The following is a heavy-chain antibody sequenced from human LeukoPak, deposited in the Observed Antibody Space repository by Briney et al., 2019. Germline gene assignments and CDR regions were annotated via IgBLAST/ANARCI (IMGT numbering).Heavy chain of an antibody. D-gene: IGHD2-2*01. J-gene: IGHJ4*02. CDR1: GYSFTSYW. V-gene: IGHV5-51*01. Sequence: GESLKISCKGSGYSFTSYWIGWVRQMPGKGLEWMGIIYPGDSDTRYSPSFQGQVTISADKFISTACLQWSSLKASDTAMYYCAISHYCSSTSCFDYWGQGTLVTVSS. CDR3: AISHYCSSTSCFDY. CDR2: IYPGDSDT.